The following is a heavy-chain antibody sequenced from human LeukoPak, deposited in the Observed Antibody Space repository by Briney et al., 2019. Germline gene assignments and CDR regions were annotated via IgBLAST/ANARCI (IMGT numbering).Heavy chain of an antibody. CDR1: GFTFSSYS. Sequence: GGSLRLSCAASGFTFSSYSMNWVRQAPGKGLEWVSSISSSSSYIYYADSVKGRFTISRDNAKNSLYLQMNSLRAEDPAVYYCARAFRIAARPLYFDYCGQGTLVTVSS. J-gene: IGHJ4*02. V-gene: IGHV3-21*01. CDR2: ISSSSSYI. CDR3: ARAFRIAARPLYFDY. D-gene: IGHD6-6*01.